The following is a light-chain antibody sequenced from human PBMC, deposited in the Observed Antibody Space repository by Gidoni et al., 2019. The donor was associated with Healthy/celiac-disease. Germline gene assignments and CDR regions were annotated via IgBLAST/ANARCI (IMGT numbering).Light chain of an antibody. CDR1: QSINNW. CDR2: KAS. CDR3: QQYNTYSRT. Sequence: IQITQSPSTLSASVGDRVTITFRASQSINNWLAWYQQKTGKAPKLLIYKASSLASGVPSRFSGSGSGTEFTLTISSLQPDDFATYYCQQYNTYSRTFXXXTKVEIK. V-gene: IGKV1-5*03. J-gene: IGKJ1*01.